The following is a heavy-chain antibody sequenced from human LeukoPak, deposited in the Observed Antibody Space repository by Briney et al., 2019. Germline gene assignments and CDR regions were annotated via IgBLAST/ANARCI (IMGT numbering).Heavy chain of an antibody. Sequence: GGSLRLSCAASGFTFSTYGMHWVRQTPGKGLEWVAVISYDGSNKYYADSVKGRFTISRDNSKNTLYLQMNSLRAEDTAVYFCAKARAVTRSGGPDYWGQGTLVTVSS. CDR2: ISYDGSNK. CDR1: GFTFSTYG. D-gene: IGHD4-17*01. J-gene: IGHJ4*02. CDR3: AKARAVTRSGGPDY. V-gene: IGHV3-30*18.